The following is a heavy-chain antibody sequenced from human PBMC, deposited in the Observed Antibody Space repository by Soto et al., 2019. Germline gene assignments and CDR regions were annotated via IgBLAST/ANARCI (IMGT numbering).Heavy chain of an antibody. D-gene: IGHD3-3*01. J-gene: IGHJ5*02. CDR3: ARGGGTILAPLP. CDR2: IDPNSGAT. CDR1: GYTFTGYF. V-gene: IGHV1-2*02. Sequence: ASVKVSCKAFGYTFTGYFMHWVLQATGQGLEWLGWIDPNSGATKYAQKFQSRVTLTRDTSINTAYMEMSMLRSDDTAVYYCARGGGTILAPLPWGQGTLVTVSS.